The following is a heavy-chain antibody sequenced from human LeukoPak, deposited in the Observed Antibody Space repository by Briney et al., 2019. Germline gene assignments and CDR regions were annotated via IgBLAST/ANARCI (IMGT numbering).Heavy chain of an antibody. CDR1: GYSFTNYW. V-gene: IGHV5-51*01. D-gene: IGHD1-7*01. CDR2: IYPGDSDT. J-gene: IGHJ4*02. Sequence: GESLKISCKGSGYSFTNYWIGWVRQMPGKGLEWMGIIYPGDSDTRYNPSCQGQVTISADKSISTAYLQWSSLKASDTAMYYCARHTTKSGTCAVGYWGQGTLVTVSS. CDR3: ARHTTKSGTCAVGY.